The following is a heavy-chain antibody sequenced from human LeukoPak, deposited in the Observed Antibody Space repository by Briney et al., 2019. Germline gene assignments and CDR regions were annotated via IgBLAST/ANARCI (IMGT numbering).Heavy chain of an antibody. CDR3: AKSSYYDSSGYYREYYFDY. CDR2: ISGSGGST. Sequence: GGSLRLSCAASGFTFSTYRMAWVRQAPGKGLEWVSAISGSGGSTNYADSVKGRVTVSRDNSKSTLYLQMNSLRAEDTAVYYCAKSSYYDSSGYYREYYFDYWGQGTLVTVSS. J-gene: IGHJ4*02. V-gene: IGHV3-23*01. D-gene: IGHD3-22*01. CDR1: GFTFSTYR.